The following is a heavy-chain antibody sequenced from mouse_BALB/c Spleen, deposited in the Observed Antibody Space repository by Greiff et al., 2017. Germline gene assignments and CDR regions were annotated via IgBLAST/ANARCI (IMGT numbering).Heavy chain of an antibody. CDR3: ARGGSSYAMDY. V-gene: IGHV1S56*01. D-gene: IGHD1-1*01. J-gene: IGHJ4*01. Sequence: QVQLKESGPELVKPGASVRISCKASGYTFTSYYIHWVKQRPGQGLEWIGWIYPGNVNTKYNEKFKGKATLTADKSSSTAYMQLSSLTSEDSAVYFCARGGSSYAMDYWGQGTSVTVSS. CDR1: GYTFTSYY. CDR2: IYPGNVNT.